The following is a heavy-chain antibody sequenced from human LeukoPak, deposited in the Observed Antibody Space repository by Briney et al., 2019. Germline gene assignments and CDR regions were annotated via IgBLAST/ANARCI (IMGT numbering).Heavy chain of an antibody. V-gene: IGHV1-69*13. D-gene: IGHD3-22*01. Sequence: SVNVSCKASGGTFSSYAISWVRQAPGQGLEWMGGIIPIFGTANYAQKFQGRVTITADESTSTAYMELSSLRSEDTAVYYCARDLFGYYDSSGKDAFDIWGQGTMVTASS. CDR3: ARDLFGYYDSSGKDAFDI. J-gene: IGHJ3*02. CDR2: IIPIFGTA. CDR1: GGTFSSYA.